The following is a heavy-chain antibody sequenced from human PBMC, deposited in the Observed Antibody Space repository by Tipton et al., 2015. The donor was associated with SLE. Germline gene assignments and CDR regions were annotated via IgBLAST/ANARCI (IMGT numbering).Heavy chain of an antibody. CDR1: GFTFSSYW. V-gene: IGHV3-7*01. Sequence: GSLRLSCAASGFTFSSYWMSWVRQAPGKGLEWVANIKTDGSEKYYVDSVKGRFTISRATAKNSLNLQMNSLRAEDTAVYYWPPAGYSDTFDYWGQGTLVTVSS. D-gene: IGHD6-13*01. CDR3: PPAGYSDTFDY. CDR2: IKTDGSEK. J-gene: IGHJ4*02.